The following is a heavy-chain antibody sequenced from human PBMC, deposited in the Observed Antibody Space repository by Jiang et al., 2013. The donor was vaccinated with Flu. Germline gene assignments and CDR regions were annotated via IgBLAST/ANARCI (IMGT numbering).Heavy chain of an antibody. V-gene: IGHV4-30-4*08. Sequence: GSGLVKPSQTLSLTCTVSGGSISSGDYYWSWIRQPPGKGLEWIGYIYYSGSTYYNPSLKSRVTISVDTSKNQFSLKLSSVTAADTAVYYCARAPLLCSSTSCYRFDPWGQGTLVTVSS. CDR1: GGSISSGDYY. CDR3: ARAPLLCSSTSCYRFDP. CDR2: IYYSGST. J-gene: IGHJ5*02. D-gene: IGHD2-2*02.